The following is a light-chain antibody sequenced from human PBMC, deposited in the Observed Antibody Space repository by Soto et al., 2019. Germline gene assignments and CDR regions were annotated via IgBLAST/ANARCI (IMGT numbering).Light chain of an antibody. CDR3: QQYGTAPPLP. Sequence: IVLTQSPGTLSLSPGDRATLSCRASQTVSANFLAWYQHKPGQTPRLLLYGASSRATGIPDRFSGSGSGTDFTLTISRLEPEDFAVYYCQQYGTAPPLPFGGGTKVDIK. CDR1: QTVSANF. J-gene: IGKJ4*01. CDR2: GAS. V-gene: IGKV3-20*01.